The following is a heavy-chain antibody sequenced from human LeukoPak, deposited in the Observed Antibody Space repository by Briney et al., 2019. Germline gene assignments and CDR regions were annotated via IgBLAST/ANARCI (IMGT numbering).Heavy chain of an antibody. CDR2: MNPNSGNT. CDR1: GYTFTNYD. J-gene: IGHJ5*02. CDR3: AREELGVMFRFDP. Sequence: ASVKVSCKASGYTFTNYDINWVRQAPGQGLEWMGWMNPNSGNTGYAQRFQGRVTMTRDTSISTAYMELSSLTSEDTAVYYCAREELGVMFRFDPWGQGTLVTVSS. D-gene: IGHD3-16*01. V-gene: IGHV1-8*01.